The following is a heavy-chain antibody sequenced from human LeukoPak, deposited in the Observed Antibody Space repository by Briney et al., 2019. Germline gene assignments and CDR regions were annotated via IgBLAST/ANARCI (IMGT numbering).Heavy chain of an antibody. Sequence: GASVKVSCKASGGTFSSYAISWVRQAPGQGLEWMGGIIPIFGTANYAQKFQGRVTITADKSTSTAYMELSSLRSEDTAVYYCARERRRMWLIPPGRTVGAFDIWGQGTMVTVSS. CDR3: ARERRRMWLIPPGRTVGAFDI. J-gene: IGHJ3*02. V-gene: IGHV1-69*06. CDR1: GGTFSSYA. D-gene: IGHD3-16*01. CDR2: IIPIFGTA.